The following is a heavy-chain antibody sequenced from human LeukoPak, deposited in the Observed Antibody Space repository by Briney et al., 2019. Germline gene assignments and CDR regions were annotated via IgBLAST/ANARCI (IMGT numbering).Heavy chain of an antibody. V-gene: IGHV4-39*01. J-gene: IGHJ4*02. CDR3: ASLCYDFWSGYPKADFDY. CDR2: IYYSGST. D-gene: IGHD3-3*01. Sequence: SETLSLTCTVSGGSISSSSYYWGWIRQPPGKWLEWIGSIYYSGSTYYNPSLKSRVTISVDTSKNQFSLKLSSVTAADTAVYYCASLCYDFWSGYPKADFDYWGQGTLVTVSS. CDR1: GGSISSSSYY.